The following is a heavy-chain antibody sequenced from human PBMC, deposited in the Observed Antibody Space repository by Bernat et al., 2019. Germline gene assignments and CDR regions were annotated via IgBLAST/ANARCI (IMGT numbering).Heavy chain of an antibody. D-gene: IGHD6-6*01. CDR2: INTANGDT. CDR3: ARDRIAVRPGWFDP. V-gene: IGHV1-3*04. J-gene: IGHJ5*02. Sequence: QDQLVQSGAEVKKPGASVKVSCKASGYTLTSHAIHWVRQAPGQRLEWMGWINTANGDTRYSEKFQGKVTITRDTSANTAHMELRSLRSDDTAVYYCARDRIAVRPGWFDPWGQGTLVTVSS. CDR1: GYTLTSHA.